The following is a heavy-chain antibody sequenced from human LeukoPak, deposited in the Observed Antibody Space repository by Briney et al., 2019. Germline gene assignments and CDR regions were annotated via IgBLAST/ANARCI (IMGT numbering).Heavy chain of an antibody. CDR3: ARENWGRFDY. J-gene: IGHJ4*02. V-gene: IGHV3-7*01. CDR2: MKEDGSEI. CDR1: VFRFRRGS. Sequence: GVSLSLSRAASVFRFRRGSLRWVRQAPGKRLEWVANMKEDGSEIQYVDSVQGRFTISRDNAKSSVYLQMNSLRGEDTAVYYCARENWGRFDYWGQGTLVTVSS. D-gene: IGHD7-27*01.